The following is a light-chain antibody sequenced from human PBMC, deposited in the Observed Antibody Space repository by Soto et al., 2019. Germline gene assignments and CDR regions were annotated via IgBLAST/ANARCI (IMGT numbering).Light chain of an antibody. CDR2: EVT. Sequence: QSVLTQPASVSGSHGQSITISCTGTSSDVGSYELVSWYQQHPGTAPKLIIYEVTKRPSGVSNRFSGYKSGNTASLTMSGLQAEDDSEYYCCSYANSNTLLFCGGTKLTVL. V-gene: IGLV2-23*02. J-gene: IGLJ2*01. CDR1: SSDVGSYEL. CDR3: CSYANSNTLL.